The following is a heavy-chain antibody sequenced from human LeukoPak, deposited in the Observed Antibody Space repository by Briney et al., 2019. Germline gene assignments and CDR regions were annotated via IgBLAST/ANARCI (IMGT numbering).Heavy chain of an antibody. CDR3: VRHDNGYFHY. D-gene: IGHD2-8*01. V-gene: IGHV4-59*08. J-gene: IGHJ4*02. CDR2: IYFSGSS. Sequence: PSETLSLTCTVSGDSINGYYWSWVRQPPGRGLEWLGYIYFSGSSRYNPSLESRLTLSVATSKNQFSLNLNSVTAADTAVYDCVRHDNGYFHYWGQGTLVTVSS. CDR1: GDSINGYY.